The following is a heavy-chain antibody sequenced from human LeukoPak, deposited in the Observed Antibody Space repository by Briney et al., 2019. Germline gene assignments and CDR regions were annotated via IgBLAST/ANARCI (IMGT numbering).Heavy chain of an antibody. CDR1: GFTFSSSS. CDR2: ISDSGGST. CDR3: TRVDSETGFDY. Sequence: PGGSLRLSCAASGFTFSSSSMNWVRQAPGKGLEWVSGISDSGGSTYYAESVKGRFTISRDNSKNTLYLQMNSLRAEDTTVYYCTRVDSETGFDYWGQGTLVTVSS. J-gene: IGHJ4*02. V-gene: IGHV3-23*01. D-gene: IGHD1-14*01.